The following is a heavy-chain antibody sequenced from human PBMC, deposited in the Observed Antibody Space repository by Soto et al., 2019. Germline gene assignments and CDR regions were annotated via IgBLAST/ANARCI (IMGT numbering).Heavy chain of an antibody. CDR3: ARGYSHYAH. J-gene: IGHJ4*02. CDR1: GGSVSRDSNF. Sequence: LSLTCTVSGGSVSRDSNFWSWIRQPPGKGLEWIGYIYYSGPSRYNPSLESRVTISIDSSKSQVSLTLTSVTAADTAVYYCARGYSHYAHWGRGTLVTVSS. D-gene: IGHD4-4*01. V-gene: IGHV4-61*01. CDR2: IYYSGPS.